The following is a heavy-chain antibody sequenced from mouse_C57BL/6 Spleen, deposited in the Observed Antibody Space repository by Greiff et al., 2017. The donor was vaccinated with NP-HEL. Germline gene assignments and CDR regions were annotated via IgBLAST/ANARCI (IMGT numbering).Heavy chain of an antibody. V-gene: IGHV1-15*01. Sequence: QVQLQQSGAELVRPGASVTLSCKASGYTFTDYEMHWVKQTPVHGLEWIGAIDPETGGTAYNQKFKGKAILTADKSSSTAYMELRSLTSEDSAVYYCTREDGYYAHDYAMDYWGQGTSVTVSS. CDR2: IDPETGGT. CDR3: TREDGYYAHDYAMDY. J-gene: IGHJ4*01. CDR1: GYTFTDYE. D-gene: IGHD2-3*01.